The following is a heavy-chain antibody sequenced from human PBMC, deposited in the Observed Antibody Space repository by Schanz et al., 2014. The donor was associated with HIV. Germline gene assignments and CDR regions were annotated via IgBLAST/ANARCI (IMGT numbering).Heavy chain of an antibody. CDR1: GFMFNNYA. Sequence: EVQLLQSGGALVQPGGSLKLSCTASGFMFNNYAMAWVRQAPGKGLEWVSTISSSGRSIFYTDPVKGRFTISRDNARNTLYLQMNSLRAEDTAVYYCALSRPSGYGGSWYFDLWGRGTLVAVSS. J-gene: IGHJ2*01. CDR2: ISSSGRSI. CDR3: ALSRPSGYGGSWYFDL. V-gene: IGHV3-23*01. D-gene: IGHD2-15*01.